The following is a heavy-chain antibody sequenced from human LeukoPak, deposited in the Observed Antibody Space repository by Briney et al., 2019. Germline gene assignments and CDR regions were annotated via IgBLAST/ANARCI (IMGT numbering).Heavy chain of an antibody. CDR1: GFTFNTYA. Sequence: GGSLRLSCAASGFTFNTYAMSWVRQAPGKGLEWVSGISWNSGSIGYADSVKGRFTISRDNAKNSLYLQMNSLRAEDTAVYYCAREESSSSGYYFDYWGQGTLVTVSS. CDR2: ISWNSGSI. D-gene: IGHD6-6*01. J-gene: IGHJ4*02. V-gene: IGHV3-20*04. CDR3: AREESSSSGYYFDY.